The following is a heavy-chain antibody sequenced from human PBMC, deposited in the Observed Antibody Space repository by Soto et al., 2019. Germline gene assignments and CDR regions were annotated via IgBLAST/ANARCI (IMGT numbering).Heavy chain of an antibody. J-gene: IGHJ5*02. CDR2: IIPIFGTA. D-gene: IGHD3-10*01. V-gene: IGHV1-69*13. Sequence: GASVKVSCKASGGTFSSYAISWVRQAPGQGLEWMGGIIPIFGTANYAQKFQGRVTITADESTSTAYMELSSLRSEDTAVYYCARGGSQFIRAPAPPFDPWGQGTLVTVSS. CDR1: GGTFSSYA. CDR3: ARGGSQFIRAPAPPFDP.